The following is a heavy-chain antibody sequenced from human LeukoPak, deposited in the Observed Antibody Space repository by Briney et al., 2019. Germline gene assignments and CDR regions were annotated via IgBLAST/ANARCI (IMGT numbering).Heavy chain of an antibody. Sequence: PSETLSLTCTVSGGSISSTGYFWGWIRQPPGKGLEWIASIYYSGTTYYNPSLKSRVTISVDTSKNQFSLNLSSVTAADTAVYFCARNDLVEEKADYWGQGTLVTVSS. D-gene: IGHD2-8*02. J-gene: IGHJ4*02. CDR1: GGSISSTGYF. CDR3: ARNDLVEEKADY. V-gene: IGHV4-39*01. CDR2: IYYSGTT.